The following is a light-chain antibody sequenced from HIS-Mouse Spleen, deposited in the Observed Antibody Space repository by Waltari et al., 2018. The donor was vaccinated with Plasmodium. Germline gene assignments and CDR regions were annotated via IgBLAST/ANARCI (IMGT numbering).Light chain of an antibody. CDR2: EGS. J-gene: IGLJ1*01. Sequence: QSALTQPASVSGSPGQSNTIPCTGTSLGFGSYNLASWYQQHPGKAPKLMIYEGSKRPSGVSNRFSGSKSGNTASLTISGLQAEDEADYYCCSYAGSSTYVFGTGTKVTVL. CDR3: CSYAGSSTYV. CDR1: SLGFGSYNL. V-gene: IGLV2-23*01.